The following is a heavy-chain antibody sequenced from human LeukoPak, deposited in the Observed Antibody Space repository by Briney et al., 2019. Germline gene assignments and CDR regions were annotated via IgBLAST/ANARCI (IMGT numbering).Heavy chain of an antibody. J-gene: IGHJ6*02. V-gene: IGHV1-69*04. Sequence: GASVKVSCKASGGTFSSYAISWVRQAPGQGLEWMGRIIPILGIANYAQKFQGRVTITADKSTSTAYMELRSLRSDDTAVYYCARDGGLDFWSGYHHSYGMDAWGQGTTVTVSS. CDR1: GGTFSSYA. CDR3: ARDGGLDFWSGYHHSYGMDA. D-gene: IGHD3-3*01. CDR2: IIPILGIA.